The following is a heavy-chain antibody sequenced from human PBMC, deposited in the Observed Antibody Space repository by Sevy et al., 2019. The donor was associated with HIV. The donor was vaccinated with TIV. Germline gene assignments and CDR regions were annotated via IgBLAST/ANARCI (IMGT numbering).Heavy chain of an antibody. CDR3: TTNDLIVVVPAAAKHFDY. V-gene: IGHV3-15*01. Sequence: GGSLRLSCAASGFTFSNAWMSWVRQAPGKGLEWVGHIKSKTDGGTTDYAAPVKGRFTISRDDSKNTLYLQMNSLKTEDTAVYYCTTNDLIVVVPAAAKHFDYWGQGTLVTVSS. D-gene: IGHD2-2*01. J-gene: IGHJ4*02. CDR2: IKSKTDGGTT. CDR1: GFTFSNAW.